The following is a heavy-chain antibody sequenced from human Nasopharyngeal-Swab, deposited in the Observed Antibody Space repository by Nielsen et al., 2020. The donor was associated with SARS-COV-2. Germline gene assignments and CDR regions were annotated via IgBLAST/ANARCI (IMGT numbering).Heavy chain of an antibody. J-gene: IGHJ4*02. CDR1: GDSVSNDRVA. V-gene: IGHV6-1*01. Sequence: SQTLSLTCAISGDSVSNDRVAWNWIRQSPSRGLEWLGRTYYRSEWYNDYAVSVKSRITIKPDPSTNQFSLQLNSVTPEDTAVYYCANEEVPNDYWGQGTLVTVSS. CDR2: TYYRSEWYN. CDR3: ANEEVPNDY.